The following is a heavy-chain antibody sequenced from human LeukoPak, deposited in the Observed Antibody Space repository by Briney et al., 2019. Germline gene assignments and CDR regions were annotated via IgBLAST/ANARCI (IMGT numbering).Heavy chain of an antibody. CDR2: IYTSGST. J-gene: IGHJ5*02. CDR3: ARPYYYDSRIDP. CDR1: GGSTSSYY. Sequence: PSETLSLTCTVSGGSTSSYYWSWIRQPPGKGLEYIGYIYTSGSTNYNPSLKSRVTISVDTSKNQFSLKLSSVTAADTAVYYCARPYYYDSRIDPWGQGTLVTVSS. V-gene: IGHV4-4*09. D-gene: IGHD3-22*01.